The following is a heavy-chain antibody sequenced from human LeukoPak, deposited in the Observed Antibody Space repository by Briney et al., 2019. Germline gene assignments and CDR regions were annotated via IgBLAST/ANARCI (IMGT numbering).Heavy chain of an antibody. CDR3: ASSMISSVYYYYMDV. D-gene: IGHD3-22*01. V-gene: IGHV4-59*01. CDR2: IYYSGST. Sequence: PSETLSLTSTVSGGSISSYYWSWIRQPPGKGLEWIGYIYYSGSTNYNPSLKSRVTISVDTSKNQFSLKLSSVTAADTAVYYCASSMISSVYYYYMDVWGKGTTVTVSS. J-gene: IGHJ6*03. CDR1: GGSISSYY.